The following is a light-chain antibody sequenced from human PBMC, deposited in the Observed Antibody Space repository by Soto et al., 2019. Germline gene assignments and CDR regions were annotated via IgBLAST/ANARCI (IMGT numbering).Light chain of an antibody. V-gene: IGLV2-14*01. CDR3: SSYTSDSTYV. J-gene: IGLJ1*01. CDR2: DVS. CDR1: SSDVGGYNY. Sequence: ALTQPASVSGSPGQSITISCTGTSSDVGGYNYVSWYQEHPGKAPKLMIYDVSNRPSGVSNRFSGSKSDNTASLTISGLQAEDEADYYCSSYTSDSTYVFGTGTKVTVL.